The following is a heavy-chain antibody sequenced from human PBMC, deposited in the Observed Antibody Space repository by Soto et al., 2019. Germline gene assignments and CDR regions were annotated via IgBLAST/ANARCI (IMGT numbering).Heavy chain of an antibody. V-gene: IGHV1-2*04. CDR2: INPNSGGT. J-gene: IGHJ5*02. Sequence: RASVKVSCKASGYTFTGYYMHWVRQAPGQGLEWMGWINPNSGGTNYAQKSQGWVTMTRDTSISTAYMELSRLRSDDTAVYYCARAGYDFWSGYYSSNWFDPWGQGTLVTVSS. CDR3: ARAGYDFWSGYYSSNWFDP. CDR1: GYTFTGYY. D-gene: IGHD3-3*01.